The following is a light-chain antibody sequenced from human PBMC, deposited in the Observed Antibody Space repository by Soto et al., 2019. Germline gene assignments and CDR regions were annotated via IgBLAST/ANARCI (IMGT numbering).Light chain of an antibody. Sequence: DVVMTQSPDSLAVSLGERDTINCKTGQSLLYTSNNRNYLAWYQQKPGQPPKVLIYWASTRESGVPDRFSGSGSGTDFTLTISGLQAEDVAVYYCQQYFTTPQTFGQGTKLEIK. CDR1: QSLLYTSNNRNY. V-gene: IGKV4-1*01. CDR2: WAS. J-gene: IGKJ2*01. CDR3: QQYFTTPQT.